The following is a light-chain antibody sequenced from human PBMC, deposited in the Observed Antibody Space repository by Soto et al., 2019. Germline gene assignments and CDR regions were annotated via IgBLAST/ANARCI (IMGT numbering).Light chain of an antibody. V-gene: IGKV3-20*01. J-gene: IGKJ1*01. Sequence: EIVLTQSPGTLSLSPGERATLSCRASQTFSSGYLAWYQQKPGQAPRLLIYGVSSRATGIPDRFSGSGSGTDFTLTITRLEPEDFAVYYCQQYHNSPLTFGQETKVDIK. CDR3: QQYHNSPLT. CDR1: QTFSSGY. CDR2: GVS.